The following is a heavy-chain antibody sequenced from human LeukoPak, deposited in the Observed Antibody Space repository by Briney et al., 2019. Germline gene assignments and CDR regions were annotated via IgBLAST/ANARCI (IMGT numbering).Heavy chain of an antibody. CDR3: ARDKMVRGVMDRFDP. CDR1: GGSISSSTSGWGWY. Sequence: SETLSLTCTVSGGSISSSTSGWGWYWGWIRQPPGKGLEWIGYIYYSGSTYYNPSLKSRVTISVDTSKNQFSLKLSSVTAADTAVYYCARDKMVRGVMDRFDPWGQGTLVTVSS. CDR2: IYYSGST. V-gene: IGHV4-30-4*01. D-gene: IGHD3-10*01. J-gene: IGHJ5*02.